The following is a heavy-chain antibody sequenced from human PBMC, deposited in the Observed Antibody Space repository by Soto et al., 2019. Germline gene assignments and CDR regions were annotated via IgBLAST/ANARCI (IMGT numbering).Heavy chain of an antibody. V-gene: IGHV3-30-3*01. CDR2: ISYDGNTK. Sequence: QVQLVESGGGVVQPGRSLRLSCAASGFTFSDYAMNWVRQAPGRGPEWGTIISYDGNTKYYADAVRGRFTVSRDNSENTLYLQMKRLRADDTAVYYCARDSTSLRDGDLGSMGFDPWGQGTLITVSS. D-gene: IGHD3-3*01. CDR1: GFTFSDYA. J-gene: IGHJ5*02. CDR3: ARDSTSLRDGDLGSMGFDP.